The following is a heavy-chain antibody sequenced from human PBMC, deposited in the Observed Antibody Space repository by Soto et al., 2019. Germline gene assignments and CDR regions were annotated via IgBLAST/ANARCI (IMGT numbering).Heavy chain of an antibody. CDR2: INPSGGST. V-gene: IGHV1-46*03. J-gene: IGHJ4*02. Sequence: QVQLVQSGAEVKKPGASVKVSCKASGYTFTSYYMHWVRQAPGQGLEWMGIINPSGGSTSYAQKFQGSVTMTRDTSPSTVYMELSSVRAEDTAVYYCARVFGIAAADFGTLGYWGQGTLLTVSS. CDR3: ARVFGIAAADFGTLGY. D-gene: IGHD6-13*01. CDR1: GYTFTSYY.